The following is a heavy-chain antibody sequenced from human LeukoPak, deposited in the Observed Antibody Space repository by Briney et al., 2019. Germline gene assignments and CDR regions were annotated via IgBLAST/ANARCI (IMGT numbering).Heavy chain of an antibody. J-gene: IGHJ4*02. CDR2: INTDGTFT. Sequence: GGSLRLSCAASGFTFNENWMHWLRQAPGKELVWVSRINTDGTFTAYADSVEGRFTVSRDNAKKSLYLQMNSLRAEETAVYFCARILRSGNSGYACGYWGQGALVTVSS. D-gene: IGHD5-12*01. CDR1: GFTFNENW. V-gene: IGHV3-74*01. CDR3: ARILRSGNSGYACGY.